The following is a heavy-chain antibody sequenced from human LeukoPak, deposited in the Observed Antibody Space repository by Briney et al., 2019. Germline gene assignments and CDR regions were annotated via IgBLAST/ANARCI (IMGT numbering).Heavy chain of an antibody. D-gene: IGHD5-18*01. Sequence: PGGSLRLSCAASGFTFDDYAMHWVRQAPGKGLEWVSLISGDGGSTYYADSVKGRFTISRDNSKNSLYLQMNSLRTEDTALYYCVKFRDSYGFYWGQGTLVTVSS. V-gene: IGHV3-43*02. J-gene: IGHJ4*02. CDR1: GFTFDDYA. CDR2: ISGDGGST. CDR3: VKFRDSYGFY.